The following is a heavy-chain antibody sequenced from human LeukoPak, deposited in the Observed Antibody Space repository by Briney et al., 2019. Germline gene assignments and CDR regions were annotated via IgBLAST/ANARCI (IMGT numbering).Heavy chain of an antibody. CDR2: ISSSSSYI. CDR1: GFTFSSYS. CDR3: AREYYDFWSGYYQNPNYFDY. D-gene: IGHD3-3*01. V-gene: IGHV3-21*01. Sequence: GGSLRPSCAASGFTFSSYSMNWVRQAPGKGLEWVSSISSSSSYIYYADSVKGRFTISRDNAKNSLYLQMNSLRAEDTAVYYCAREYYDFWSGYYQNPNYFDYWGQGTLVTVSS. J-gene: IGHJ4*02.